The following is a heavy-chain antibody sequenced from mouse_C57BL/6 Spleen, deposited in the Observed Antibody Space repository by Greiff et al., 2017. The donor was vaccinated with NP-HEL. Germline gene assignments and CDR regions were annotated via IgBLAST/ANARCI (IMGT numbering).Heavy chain of an antibody. CDR1: GYSITSGYY. D-gene: IGHD2-10*02. Sequence: ESGPGLVKPSQSLSLTCSVTGYSITSGYYWNWIRQFPGNKLEWMGYISYDGSNNYNPSLKNRISITRDTSKNQFFLKLNSVTTEDTATYYCARVPSYWGQGTTLTVSS. CDR3: ARVPSY. J-gene: IGHJ2*01. V-gene: IGHV3-6*01. CDR2: ISYDGSN.